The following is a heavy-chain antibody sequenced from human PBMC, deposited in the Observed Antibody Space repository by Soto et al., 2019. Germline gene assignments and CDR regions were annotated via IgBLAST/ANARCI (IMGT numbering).Heavy chain of an antibody. V-gene: IGHV3-23*01. D-gene: IGHD2-2*01. CDR1: GFTFSSYD. Sequence: PGGSLRLSYAASGFTFSSYDMSWVRQAPEKGLEWVSSTSGSGGSTYYADSVKGRFTISRDNSKNTLYLQMNSLRVEDTAVYYCAKLASSWGQGTLVTVSS. J-gene: IGHJ5*02. CDR3: AKLASS. CDR2: TSGSGGST.